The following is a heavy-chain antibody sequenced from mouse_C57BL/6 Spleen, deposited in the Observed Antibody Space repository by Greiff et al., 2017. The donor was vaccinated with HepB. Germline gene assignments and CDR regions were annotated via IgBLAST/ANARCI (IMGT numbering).Heavy chain of an antibody. J-gene: IGHJ1*03. CDR1: GFNIKDYY. CDR2: IDPEDGET. D-gene: IGHD1-1*01. Sequence: VQLQQSGAELVKPGASVKLSCTASGFNIKDYYMHWVKQRTEQGLEWIGRIDPEDGETKYAQKFQGKAAITADKSSNTAYLQLSSLTSEDTAVYYCARGYYYGSSYVDWYFDVWGTGTTVTVSS. V-gene: IGHV14-2*01. CDR3: ARGYYYGSSYVDWYFDV.